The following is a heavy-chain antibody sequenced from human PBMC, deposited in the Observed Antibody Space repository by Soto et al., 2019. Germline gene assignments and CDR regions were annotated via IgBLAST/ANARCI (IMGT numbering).Heavy chain of an antibody. D-gene: IGHD2-8*01. CDR1: GGSISSGGYY. J-gene: IGHJ5*02. V-gene: IGHV4-31*03. Sequence: SETLSLTCTVSGGSISSGGYYWSWIRQHPGKGLEWIGYIYYSGSTYYNPSLKSRVTISVDTSKNQFSLKLSSVTAADTAVYYCARCTNGATNWFDPWGQGTLVTVSS. CDR2: IYYSGST. CDR3: ARCTNGATNWFDP.